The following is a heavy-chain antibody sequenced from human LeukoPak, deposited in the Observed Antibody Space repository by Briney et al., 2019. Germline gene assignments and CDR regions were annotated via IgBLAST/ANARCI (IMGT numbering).Heavy chain of an antibody. CDR2: ISSSSSYI. J-gene: IGHJ4*02. V-gene: IGHV3-21*01. Sequence: GGSLRLSCAASGFTFSSYSMNWVRQAPGKGLEWVSSISSSSSYIYYADSVKGRFTISRDNAKDSLYLQMNSLRAEDTAVYYCASPLGAGSFGYWGQGTLVTVSS. CDR1: GFTFSSYS. CDR3: ASPLGAGSFGY. D-gene: IGHD1-26*01.